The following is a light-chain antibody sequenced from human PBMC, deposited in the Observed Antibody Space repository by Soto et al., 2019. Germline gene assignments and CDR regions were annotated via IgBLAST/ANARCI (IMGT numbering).Light chain of an antibody. J-gene: IGLJ2*01. CDR3: ATWDGSLPGEV. V-gene: IGLV1-51*01. CDR2: DNN. CDR1: SSNIGNNY. Sequence: QSALTQSPSVSAAPGQKVTISCSGSSSNIGNNYVSWYQQLPRTAPKLLIYDNNKRPSGIPDRFSGSKSGTSGTLDITGLQTGDEADYYCATWDGSLPGEVFGGGTKLTVL.